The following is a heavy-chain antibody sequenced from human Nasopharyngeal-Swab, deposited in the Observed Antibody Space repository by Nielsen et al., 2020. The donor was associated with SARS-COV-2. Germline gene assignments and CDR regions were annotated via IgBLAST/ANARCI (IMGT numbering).Heavy chain of an antibody. D-gene: IGHD6-19*01. Sequence: WIRQPPGKGLEWIGYIYYSGSTNYNPSLKSRVTISVDTSKNQFSLKLSSVTAADTAVYYCATRQRPSYSSGWYQQITAYWGQGTLVTVSS. J-gene: IGHJ4*02. CDR2: IYYSGST. CDR3: ATRQRPSYSSGWYQQITAY. V-gene: IGHV4-59*08.